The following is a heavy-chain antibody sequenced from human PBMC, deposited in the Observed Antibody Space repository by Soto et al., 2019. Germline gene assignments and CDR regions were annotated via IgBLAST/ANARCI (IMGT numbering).Heavy chain of an antibody. CDR3: AREYTAWPLAYGLDV. CDR2: ISSRSDI. CDR1: GFTFSTYS. Sequence: PGGSLRLSCVGSGFTFSTYSINWVRQAPGKGLEWVSSISSRSDIYYADSEKGRFTISKNTANNAVSLQKNSMRAEDTAVYYCAREYTAWPLAYGLDVWGQGTTVTVSS. J-gene: IGHJ6*02. V-gene: IGHV3-21*01. D-gene: IGHD2-2*02.